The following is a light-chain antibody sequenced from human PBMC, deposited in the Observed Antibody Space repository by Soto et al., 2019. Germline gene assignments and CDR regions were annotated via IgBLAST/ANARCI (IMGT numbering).Light chain of an antibody. V-gene: IGKV1-17*01. CDR1: QNIKKY. CDR3: QQLNSYPRT. Sequence: DIQMTQSPSSMSASVGYRVTITCRASQNIKKYLNWYQQKPGKAPNILIYTASSLQVGLPSRFSGSGSGTDFTLTISSLKNEDFATYYCQQLNSYPRTFGQGTKVDIK. J-gene: IGKJ1*01. CDR2: TAS.